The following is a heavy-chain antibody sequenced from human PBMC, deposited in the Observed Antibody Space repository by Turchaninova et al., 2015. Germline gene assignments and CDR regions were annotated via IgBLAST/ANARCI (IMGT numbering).Heavy chain of an antibody. CDR3: ARAPCTGNSCPYWYFDL. J-gene: IGHJ2*01. CDR2: IVYSGTT. D-gene: IGHD2-8*02. CDR1: VGYISSNDHH. Sequence: QLQLQESGPGLVRPSETLSPTCTVAVGYISSNDHHWGWILQSPGTGLEWIGNIVYSGTTYQNLSLKSRVTISIDRSGNQFSLKLNSVTSADTAIYYCARAPCTGNSCPYWYFDLWGRGTPVTVSP. V-gene: IGHV4-39*07.